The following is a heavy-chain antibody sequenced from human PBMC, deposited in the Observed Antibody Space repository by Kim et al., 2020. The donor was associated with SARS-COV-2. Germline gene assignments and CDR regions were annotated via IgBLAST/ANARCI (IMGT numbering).Heavy chain of an antibody. CDR3: ARESRDDFGDYVVYYFDY. CDR1: GGSVSSGSYY. Sequence: SETLSLTCTVSGGSVSSGSYYWSWIRQPPGKGLEWIGYIFNTGSTNYNPSLKSRVTISLDTSKNQFSLKLRSVTAADTAVYFCARESRDDFGDYVVYYFDYWGQGTLVTVSS. D-gene: IGHD4-17*01. V-gene: IGHV4-61*01. CDR2: IFNTGST. J-gene: IGHJ4*02.